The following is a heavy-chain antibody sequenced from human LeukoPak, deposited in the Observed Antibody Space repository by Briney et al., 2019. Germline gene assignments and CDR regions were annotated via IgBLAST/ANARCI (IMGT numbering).Heavy chain of an antibody. CDR1: GDSVSSYSAG. J-gene: IGHJ4*02. V-gene: IGHV6-1*01. D-gene: IGHD6-13*01. CDR3: GRDIGAAIGH. CDR2: TYYRYKWYN. Sequence: SQTLSLTCAISGDSVSSYSAGWNWIRQSPSRGLEWLGRTYYRYKWYNEYALSVRSRITISPDTSKNQVSLQLNSVTPEDTAFYYCGRDIGAAIGHWGQGTLVTVSS.